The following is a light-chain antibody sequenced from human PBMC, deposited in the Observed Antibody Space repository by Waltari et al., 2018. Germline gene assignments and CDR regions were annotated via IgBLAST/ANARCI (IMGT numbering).Light chain of an antibody. V-gene: IGLV2-8*01. CDR2: EVS. CDR3: SSYAGSNNGV. J-gene: IGLJ3*02. Sequence: QPALTPPPSASGSPGQSVTISCTGTSSDFGGYKYVSWYQQHPGKAPKLMIYEVSKRPSGVPDRFSGSKSGNTASLTVSGLQAEDEADYYCSSYAGSNNGVFGGGTKLTVL. CDR1: SSDFGGYKY.